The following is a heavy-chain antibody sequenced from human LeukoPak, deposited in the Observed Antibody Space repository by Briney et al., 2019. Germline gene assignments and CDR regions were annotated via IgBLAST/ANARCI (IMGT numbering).Heavy chain of an antibody. CDR1: GYTFITSS. J-gene: IGHJ4*02. CDR3: VGGSLGY. CDR2: ITVASGNT. Sequence: ASVKVSCKTLGYTFITSSIYWVRQAPGQRLEWLGWITVASGNTRYSENLQGRNTLTRDTSANTAYMELRNLRSEDTAVYYCVGGSLGYWGQGTLVTVSP. V-gene: IGHV1-3*01.